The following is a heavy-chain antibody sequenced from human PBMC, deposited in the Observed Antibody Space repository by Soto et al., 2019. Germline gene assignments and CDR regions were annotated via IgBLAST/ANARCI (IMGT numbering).Heavy chain of an antibody. J-gene: IGHJ5*02. CDR2: IYHSGST. D-gene: IGHD6-13*01. CDR3: VRESAASGPNWFDT. CDR1: GVSISRGGLY. Sequence: TLFLTCTVSGVSISRGGLYWSLVRQLPGKGLEWIAYIYHSGSTYYNPSLRSRVTISVDRSENQFSLKLSSVTAADTAVYYCVRESAASGPNWFDTWGPGTLVTVSS. V-gene: IGHV4-30-2*01.